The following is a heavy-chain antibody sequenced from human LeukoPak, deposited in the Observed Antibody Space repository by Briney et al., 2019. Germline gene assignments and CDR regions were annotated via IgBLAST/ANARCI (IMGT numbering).Heavy chain of an antibody. D-gene: IGHD2-15*01. Sequence: SETLSLTCAVYGGSFSGYYWSWIRQPPGKGLEWIGEINHSRSTNYNPSLKSRVTISVDTSKNQFSLKLSSVTAADTAVYYCARGRRKGYCSGGSCYGQRYNWFDPWGQGTLVTVSS. CDR2: INHSRST. CDR1: GGSFSGYY. V-gene: IGHV4-34*01. CDR3: ARGRRKGYCSGGSCYGQRYNWFDP. J-gene: IGHJ5*02.